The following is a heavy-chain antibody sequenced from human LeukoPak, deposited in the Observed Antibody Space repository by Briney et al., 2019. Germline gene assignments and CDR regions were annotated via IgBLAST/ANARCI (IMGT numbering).Heavy chain of an antibody. CDR2: ISGSGDGT. CDR3: ARAKSVAGSFDY. D-gene: IGHD6-13*01. J-gene: IGHJ4*02. Sequence: GGSLRLSCAASGFTFTNYAMAWFRQAPGKGLEWVSSISGSGDGTNYADSVKGRFTISRDNSKNTLYLQMNSLRAEDTAVYYCARAKSVAGSFDYWGQGTLVTVSS. V-gene: IGHV3-23*01. CDR1: GFTFTNYA.